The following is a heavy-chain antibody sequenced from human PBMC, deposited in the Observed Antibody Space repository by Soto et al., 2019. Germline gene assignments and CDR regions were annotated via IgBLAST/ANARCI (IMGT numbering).Heavy chain of an antibody. V-gene: IGHV4-31*03. J-gene: IGHJ6*02. D-gene: IGHD1-26*01. CDR2: IYYSEST. CDR3: ARDGWQDLGRGYYYYYGMDV. CDR1: GGSISSGGYY. Sequence: QVQLQESGPGLVKPSQTLSLTCTVSGGSISSGGYYWSWIRQHPGKGLEWIGYIYYSESTYYNPSLKSRVTISVDTSKNQFSLKLSSVTAADTAVYYCARDGWQDLGRGYYYYYGMDVWGQGTTVTVSS.